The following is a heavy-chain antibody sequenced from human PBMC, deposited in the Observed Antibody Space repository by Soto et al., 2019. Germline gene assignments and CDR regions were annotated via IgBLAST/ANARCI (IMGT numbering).Heavy chain of an antibody. V-gene: IGHV4-34*01. CDR3: AREYCSGGSCYFNNWFDP. Sequence: SETLTLTCTVYGGSFSGYYWSWIRQPPGKGLEWIGEINHSGSTNYNPSLKSRVTISVDTSKNQSSLKLSSVTAADTAVYYCAREYCSGGSCYFNNWFDPWRQGTLVTVSS. D-gene: IGHD2-15*01. CDR1: GGSFSGYY. J-gene: IGHJ5*02. CDR2: INHSGST.